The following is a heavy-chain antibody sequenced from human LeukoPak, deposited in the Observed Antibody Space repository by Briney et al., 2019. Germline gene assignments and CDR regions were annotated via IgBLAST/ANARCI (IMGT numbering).Heavy chain of an antibody. CDR2: IYYSGST. D-gene: IGHD5-18*01. CDR3: ARLEYSYGYLY. Sequence: SETLSLTCTVSGGSISSSSYYWGWIRQPPGKGLDWIGSIYYSGSTYYNPSLKSRVTISVDTSKNQFSLKLSSVTAADTAVYYCARLEYSYGYLYWGQGTLVTVFS. CDR1: GGSISSSSYY. J-gene: IGHJ4*02. V-gene: IGHV4-39*01.